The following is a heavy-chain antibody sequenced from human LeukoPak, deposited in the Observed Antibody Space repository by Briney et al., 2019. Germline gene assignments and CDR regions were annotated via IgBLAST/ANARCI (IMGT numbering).Heavy chain of an antibody. Sequence: PGGSLRLSCAASGFTFSSYSMNWVRQAPGKGLEWVSYISSSSSTIYYADSVKGRFTISRDNAKNSLYLQMNSLRAEDTAVYYCARGPEDAVVIIGRCTSFDPWGQGTLVTVSS. CDR2: ISSSSSTI. J-gene: IGHJ5*02. D-gene: IGHD3-3*01. CDR3: ARGPEDAVVIIGRCTSFDP. CDR1: GFTFSSYS. V-gene: IGHV3-48*01.